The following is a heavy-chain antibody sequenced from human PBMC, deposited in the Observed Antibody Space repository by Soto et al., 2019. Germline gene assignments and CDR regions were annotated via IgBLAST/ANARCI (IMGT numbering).Heavy chain of an antibody. CDR1: GGSISSGGYS. V-gene: IGHV4-30-2*01. CDR3: ARRWGEGRVDY. CDR2: IYHSGYT. Sequence: SETLSLTCAVSGGSISSGGYSWNWIRQPPGKGLEWIGYIYHSGYTFYNPSLKSRVTISVDKSKNQFSLKLTSLTAADTAVYYCARRWGEGRVDYWGQGTLVTVSS. D-gene: IGHD3-10*01. J-gene: IGHJ4*02.